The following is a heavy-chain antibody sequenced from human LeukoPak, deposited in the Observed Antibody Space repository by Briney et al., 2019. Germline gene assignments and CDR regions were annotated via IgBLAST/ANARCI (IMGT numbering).Heavy chain of an antibody. J-gene: IGHJ4*02. CDR2: IYYDGNT. CDR1: GGSFSGYY. CDR3: TRDTVLPTPTSSDY. V-gene: IGHV4-34*01. D-gene: IGHD2-2*01. Sequence: SETLSLTCAVYGGSFSGYYWSWIRQPPGKRLEWIASIYYDGNTYYNPSLKSRVTISIDTSKNQFSLRLTSVTAADTAVYYCTRDTVLPTPTSSDYWGQGTLVTVSS.